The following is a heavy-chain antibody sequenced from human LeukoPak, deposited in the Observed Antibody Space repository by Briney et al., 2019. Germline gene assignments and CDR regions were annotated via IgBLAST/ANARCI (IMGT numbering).Heavy chain of an antibody. CDR3: ARGGGSYSDFDY. D-gene: IGHD1-26*01. Sequence: PSETLSLTCTVSGGSISSYYWSWLRQPAGKGLEGIGRIYPSGSTNYNPSLKSRVTMSVDTSKNRFSLKLSSVTAADTAVYYCARGGGSYSDFDYWGQGTLVTVSS. J-gene: IGHJ4*02. CDR2: IYPSGST. CDR1: GGSISSYY. V-gene: IGHV4-4*07.